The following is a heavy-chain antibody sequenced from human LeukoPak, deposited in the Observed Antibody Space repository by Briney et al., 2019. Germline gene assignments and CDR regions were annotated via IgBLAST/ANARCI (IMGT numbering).Heavy chain of an antibody. D-gene: IGHD6-19*01. V-gene: IGHV1-46*01. CDR3: AKGLGSGWYSDY. Sequence: ASVKVSCKASGYTFTNYFMHWVRQAPGQGLEWMGVINPSGGGTTYAQRFQGRVTMTRDTSTSTVHMELSSLRSEDTAIYYCAKGLGSGWYSDYWGQGTLVTVSS. CDR1: GYTFTNYF. J-gene: IGHJ4*02. CDR2: INPSGGGT.